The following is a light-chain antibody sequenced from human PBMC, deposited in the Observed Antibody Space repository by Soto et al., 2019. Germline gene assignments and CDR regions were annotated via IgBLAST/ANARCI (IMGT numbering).Light chain of an antibody. CDR3: QQYGGSPPYT. CDR2: GAS. J-gene: IGKJ2*01. Sequence: EIVLTQSPGTLSLSPGERATLSCRASQSFSANYLAWYQQKPGQAPTLPISGASTRATGIPDRFSGSGSGTDFTLTISRLEPEDFAVYYCQQYGGSPPYTFGQGTKLEIK. V-gene: IGKV3-20*01. CDR1: QSFSANY.